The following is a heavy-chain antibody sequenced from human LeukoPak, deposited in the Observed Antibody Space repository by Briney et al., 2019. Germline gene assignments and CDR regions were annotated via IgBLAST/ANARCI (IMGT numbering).Heavy chain of an antibody. CDR3: ASRIGSSWFERLHWYFDL. D-gene: IGHD6-13*01. CDR2: NNPNSGAT. CDR1: GYTFTSYG. Sequence: ASMKVSCKASGYTFTSYGISWVRQAPGQGLEWMGWNNPNSGATNYAQKFQGRVAMTRDASVSTIYMELSRLKFDDTAVYYCASRIGSSWFERLHWYFDLWGRGTLVTVSS. J-gene: IGHJ2*01. V-gene: IGHV1-2*02.